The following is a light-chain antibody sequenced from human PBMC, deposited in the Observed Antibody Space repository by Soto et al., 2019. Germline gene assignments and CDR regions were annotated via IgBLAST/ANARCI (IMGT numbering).Light chain of an antibody. J-gene: IGLJ3*02. Sequence: QSVLTQPPSASGTPGQRVTISCSGSRSNIGRNSVNWYQQLPGTAPKLLVYSSNQRPSGVPDRFSGSKSGTSASLAISGLQSEDEADYYCAAWDDSLNGPVFGGGTKLTVL. CDR1: RSNIGRNS. V-gene: IGLV1-44*01. CDR3: AAWDDSLNGPV. CDR2: SSN.